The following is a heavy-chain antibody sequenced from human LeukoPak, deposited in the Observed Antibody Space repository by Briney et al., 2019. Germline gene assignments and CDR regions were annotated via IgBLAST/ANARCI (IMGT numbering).Heavy chain of an antibody. CDR2: IKQDGSEQ. CDR1: GFTFSSHW. Sequence: PGGSLRLSCAASGFTFSSHWMSWVRQAPGKGLEWVANIKQDGSEQYYVDSVKGRFTISRDNAKNSLFLQMNSLRGEDTAVYYCTREYLTVSYFDYWGQGTLVTVFS. V-gene: IGHV3-7*05. CDR3: TREYLTVSYFDY. J-gene: IGHJ4*02. D-gene: IGHD4-11*01.